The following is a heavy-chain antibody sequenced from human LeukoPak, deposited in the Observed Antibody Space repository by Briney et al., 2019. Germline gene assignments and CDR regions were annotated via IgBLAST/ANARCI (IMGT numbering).Heavy chain of an antibody. J-gene: IGHJ3*02. CDR3: ARGGRITMLHAFDI. D-gene: IGHD3-10*02. CDR1: GGTFSSYA. CDR2: INAGNGNT. V-gene: IGHV1-3*01. Sequence: ASVKVSCKASGGTFSSYAISWVRQAPGQRLEWMGWINAGNGNTKYSQKFQGRVTITRDTSASTAYMELSSLRSEDTAVYYCARGGRITMLHAFDIWGQGTMVTVSS.